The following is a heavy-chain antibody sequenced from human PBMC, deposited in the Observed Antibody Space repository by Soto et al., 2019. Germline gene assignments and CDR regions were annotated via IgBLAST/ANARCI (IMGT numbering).Heavy chain of an antibody. CDR3: ARDSSGDIVVVPAAKAYYYYGMDV. D-gene: IGHD2-2*01. CDR1: GGTFSSYT. CDR2: IIPILGIA. Sequence: SVKVSCKASGGTFSSYTISWVRQAPGQGLEWMGRIIPILGIANYAQKFQGRVTITADKSTSTAYMELSSLRSEDTAVYYCARDSSGDIVVVPAAKAYYYYGMDVWG. V-gene: IGHV1-69*04. J-gene: IGHJ6*02.